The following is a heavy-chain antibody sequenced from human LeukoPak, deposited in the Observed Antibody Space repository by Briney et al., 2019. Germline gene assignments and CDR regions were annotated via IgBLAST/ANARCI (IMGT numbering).Heavy chain of an antibody. Sequence: GGSLRLSCAASGFTFSSYSMNWVRQAPGKRLEWVSSISSSSSYIYYADSVKGRFTISRDNAKNSLYLQMNSLRAEDTAVYYCARDRYSSSSVGVIWGQGTLVTVSS. J-gene: IGHJ4*02. CDR2: ISSSSSYI. V-gene: IGHV3-21*01. CDR1: GFTFSSYS. D-gene: IGHD6-6*01. CDR3: ARDRYSSSSVGVI.